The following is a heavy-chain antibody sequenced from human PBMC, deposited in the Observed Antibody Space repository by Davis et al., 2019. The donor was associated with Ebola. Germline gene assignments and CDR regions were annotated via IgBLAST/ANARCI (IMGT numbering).Heavy chain of an antibody. D-gene: IGHD3-22*01. CDR1: SPSTSSSSYY. J-gene: IGHJ6*02. CDR2: INYSRST. Sequence: MPPETLSPTCPLSSPSTSSSSYYWGWIRRPHGKGREWIGSINYSRSTYYNPSLKSPVTISVDTSKNQFSLKLSYVTAADTAVYYCSRHGSTARKYDRRGYPSSFNFYAMDVWGQGTTVSVSS. V-gene: IGHV4-39*01. CDR3: SRHGSTARKYDRRGYPSSFNFYAMDV.